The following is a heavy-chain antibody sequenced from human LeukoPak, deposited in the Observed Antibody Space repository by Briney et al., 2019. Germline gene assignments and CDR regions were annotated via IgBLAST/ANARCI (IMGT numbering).Heavy chain of an antibody. V-gene: IGHV6-1*01. J-gene: IGHJ4*02. CDR1: GDSVSSNSAA. D-gene: IGHD6-13*01. CDR2: TYYRSRWYK. CDR3: ARDSRGSSWNYFDY. Sequence: SQTLSLTCAISGDSVSSNSAAWNWIRQSPSRGLEWLGRTYYRSRWYKDYVVTLKSRITINPDTSKNQFSPQLNSVTAEDTAVYYCARDSRGSSWNYFDYWGQGTLVTVSS.